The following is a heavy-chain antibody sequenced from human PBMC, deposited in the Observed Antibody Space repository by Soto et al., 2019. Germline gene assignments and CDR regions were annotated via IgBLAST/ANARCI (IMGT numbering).Heavy chain of an antibody. CDR2: IIPSFVAT. CDR1: GGTLTNFA. V-gene: IGHV1-69*01. CDR3: AGGRARAVIRNGGDYYYYGLDV. J-gene: IGHJ6*02. Sequence: QVQLVQSGAEVKKPGSSVKVSCKASGGTLTNFAISWVRQAPGQGLEWMGGIIPSFVATNYAQRFQGSVTIIDDESTSTAYMELSSLRSEDTAVYYRAGGRARAVIRNGGDYYYYGLDVWGQGTTVTVSS. D-gene: IGHD3-10*01.